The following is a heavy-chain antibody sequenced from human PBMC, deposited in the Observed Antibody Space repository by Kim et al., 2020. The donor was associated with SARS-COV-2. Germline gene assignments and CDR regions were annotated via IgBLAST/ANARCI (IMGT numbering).Heavy chain of an antibody. Sequence: SETLSLTCAVYGGSFSGYYWSWIRQPPGKGLEWIGEINHSGSNNYNPSLKSRVTISVDTTKNQFSLKLSSVTAADTAVYYCASRGSSGYCETYAYEHWG. CDR3: ASRGSSGYCETYAYEH. V-gene: IGHV4-34*01. CDR2: INHSGSN. J-gene: IGHJ1*01. CDR1: GGSFSGYY. D-gene: IGHD3-22*01.